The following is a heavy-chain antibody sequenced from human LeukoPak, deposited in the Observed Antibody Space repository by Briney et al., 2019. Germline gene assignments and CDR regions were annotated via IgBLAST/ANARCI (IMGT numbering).Heavy chain of an antibody. Sequence: PGGSLRLSCAASGFTVSSNYMCWVRQAPGKGLEWVSVIYSGGSTYYADSVKGRFTISRDNSKNTLYLQMNSLRAEDTAVYYCARDPYYYDSSGRDYWGQGTLVTVSS. D-gene: IGHD3-22*01. CDR2: IYSGGST. J-gene: IGHJ4*02. V-gene: IGHV3-66*02. CDR1: GFTVSSNY. CDR3: ARDPYYYDSSGRDY.